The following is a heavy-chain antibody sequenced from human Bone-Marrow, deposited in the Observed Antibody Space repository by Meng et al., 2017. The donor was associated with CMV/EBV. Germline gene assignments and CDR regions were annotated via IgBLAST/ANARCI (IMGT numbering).Heavy chain of an antibody. V-gene: IGHV1-18*01. J-gene: IGHJ4*02. CDR1: GYTFTSFG. CDR2: ISAYNGNT. D-gene: IGHD3-3*01. Sequence: QVQLVQAGGEVKKPGTLVMVSCKASGYTFTSFGSGWVRQAPGQGLEWMGWISAYNGNTNYAQKLQGRVTMTTDTSTSTAYMELRSLRSDDTAVYYCARVLEAAHDYWGQGTLVTVSS. CDR3: ARVLEAAHDY.